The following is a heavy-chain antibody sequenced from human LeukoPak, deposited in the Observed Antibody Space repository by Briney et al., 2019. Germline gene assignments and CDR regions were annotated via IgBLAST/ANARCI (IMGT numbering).Heavy chain of an antibody. CDR1: GFPFSSFA. J-gene: IGHJ4*02. CDR2: IWFDGSKR. D-gene: IGHD3-22*01. Sequence: RAGGSLRLSCAASGFPFSSFAMHWVRQAPGKGLEWVAVIWFDGSKRYYADSVKGRFTISRDSSQNALYLQMDSLRVEDTAIYYCAKDLNSHYGTSSYYYDWGQGTLVTVSP. V-gene: IGHV3-33*06. CDR3: AKDLNSHYGTSSYYYD.